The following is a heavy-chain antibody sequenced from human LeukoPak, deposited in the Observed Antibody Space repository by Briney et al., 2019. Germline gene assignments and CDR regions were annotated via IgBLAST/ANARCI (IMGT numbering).Heavy chain of an antibody. CDR2: IYYSGST. V-gene: IGHV4-59*01. D-gene: IGHD5-12*01. Sequence: SETLSLTCTVSGGSISSYYWSWIRQPPGKGLEWIGYIYYSGSTNYNPSLKSRVTISVDTSKNQFSLKLSFVTAADTAVYYCARVSGYDWESFYDYWGQGTLVTVSS. J-gene: IGHJ4*02. CDR3: ARVSGYDWESFYDY. CDR1: GGSISSYY.